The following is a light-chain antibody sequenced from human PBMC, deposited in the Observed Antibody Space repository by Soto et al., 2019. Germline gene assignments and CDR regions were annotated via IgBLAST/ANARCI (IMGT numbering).Light chain of an antibody. Sequence: QSALAHPPSASGSPGQSLTISCTGTKNDIGVYDFVSWDQDHPVKAPRLIIYEVVQRPSGVPDRFSVSKSGTSASLAIRGLQAEDEADYYCAAWDNSLSGYVFGTGAKVSGL. J-gene: IGLJ1*01. CDR1: KNDIGVYDF. CDR3: AAWDNSLSGYV. V-gene: IGLV2-8*01. CDR2: EVV.